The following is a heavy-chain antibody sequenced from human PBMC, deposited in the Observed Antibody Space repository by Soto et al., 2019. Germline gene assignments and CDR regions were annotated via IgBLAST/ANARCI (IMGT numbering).Heavy chain of an antibody. Sequence: QVQLVQSGAEVKMPGSSVRVSCKASGGSFSKYGISWVRQAPGQGLEWMGGIIPMFGIGNYAEKFLGRVTITADESTSTSHSELSSLISEDMAVYFCARGYRENSFSAMAAWGHGTTVTVSS. CDR1: GGSFSKYG. CDR2: IIPMFGIG. J-gene: IGHJ6*02. CDR3: ARGYRENSFSAMAA. D-gene: IGHD1-26*01. V-gene: IGHV1-69*01.